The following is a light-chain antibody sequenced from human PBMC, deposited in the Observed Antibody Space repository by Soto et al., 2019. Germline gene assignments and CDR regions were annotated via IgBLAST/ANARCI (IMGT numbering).Light chain of an antibody. Sequence: MTQSPATLSASVGDRVTITCRASQSISSWLAWYQQTPGKAPKLLIYAASSLESGVPSRFSGSGSGTEFTLTISSLQPDDFASYYCQQYKAYSWTYGQGTKVDIK. V-gene: IGKV1-5*01. CDR3: QQYKAYSWT. CDR1: QSISSW. J-gene: IGKJ1*01. CDR2: AAS.